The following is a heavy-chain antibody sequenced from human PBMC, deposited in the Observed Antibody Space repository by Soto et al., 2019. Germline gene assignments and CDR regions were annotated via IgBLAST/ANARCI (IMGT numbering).Heavy chain of an antibody. V-gene: IGHV4-38-2*01. CDR1: GYSISSGYY. CDR3: VRNYYPTVNWFDP. J-gene: IGHJ5*02. D-gene: IGHD3-22*01. Sequence: SETLSLTCAVSGYSISSGYYWGWIRQPPGKGLEWIGSIYHSGSTYYNPSLKSRVTISVDTSKNQFSLKLSSVTAADTAVYYCVRNYYPTVNWFDPWGQGTLVTAPQ. CDR2: IYHSGST.